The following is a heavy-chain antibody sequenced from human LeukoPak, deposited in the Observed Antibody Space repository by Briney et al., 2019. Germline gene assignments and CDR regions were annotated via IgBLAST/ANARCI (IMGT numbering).Heavy chain of an antibody. J-gene: IGHJ3*02. V-gene: IGHV3-9*01. CDR3: AKDDGYCSGGSCFAFDI. CDR1: GFTFDDYA. Sequence: PGGSLRLSCAASGFTFDDYAMHWVRQAPGKGLEWVSGISWNSGSIGYADSVKGRFTISRDNAKNSLYLQMNSLRAEDTALYYCAKDDGYCSGGSCFAFDIWGQGTMVTVSS. D-gene: IGHD2-15*01. CDR2: ISWNSGSI.